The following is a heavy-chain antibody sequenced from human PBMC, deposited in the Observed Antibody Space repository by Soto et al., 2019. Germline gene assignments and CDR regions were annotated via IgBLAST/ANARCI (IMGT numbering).Heavy chain of an antibody. V-gene: IGHV1-69*13. J-gene: IGHJ6*02. D-gene: IGHD2-2*02. CDR1: GGTFSSYA. CDR2: IIPIFGTA. Sequence: ASVKVSCKASGGTFSSYAISWVRQAPGQGLEWMGGIIPIFGTANYAQKFQGRVTITADESTSTAYMELSSLRSEDTAVYYCASGGDIVVVPAAIGTYYYYGMDVWG. CDR3: ASGGDIVVVPAAIGTYYYYGMDV.